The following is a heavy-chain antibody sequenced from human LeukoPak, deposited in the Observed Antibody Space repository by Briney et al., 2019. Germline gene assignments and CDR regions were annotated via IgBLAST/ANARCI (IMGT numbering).Heavy chain of an antibody. CDR1: GGSISSGGYS. V-gene: IGHV4-30-2*01. D-gene: IGHD2-15*01. CDR2: IYHSGST. J-gene: IGHJ4*02. CDR3: ARGLGYCSGGSCYAGLVD. Sequence: SQTLSLTCAVSGGSISSGGYSWRWIRQPPGKGLEWIGYIYHSGSTYYNPSLKSRVTISVDRPKNQFSLKLSSVTAADTAVYYCARGLGYCSGGSCYAGLVDWGQGTLVTVSS.